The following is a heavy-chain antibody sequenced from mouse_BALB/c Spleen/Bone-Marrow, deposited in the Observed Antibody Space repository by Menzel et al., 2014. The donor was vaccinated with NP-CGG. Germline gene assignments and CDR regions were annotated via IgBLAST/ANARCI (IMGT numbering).Heavy chain of an antibody. Sequence: DLVKPGASVKLSCKAPGYTFTSYWINWIKQRPGQGLEWIGRIAPGSGSTYYNEMFKGKATLTVDTSSSTAYIQLSSLSSEDSAVYFCARRYFDVWGAGTTVTVSS. J-gene: IGHJ1*01. CDR1: GYTFTSYW. CDR2: IAPGSGST. CDR3: ARRYFDV. V-gene: IGHV1S41*01.